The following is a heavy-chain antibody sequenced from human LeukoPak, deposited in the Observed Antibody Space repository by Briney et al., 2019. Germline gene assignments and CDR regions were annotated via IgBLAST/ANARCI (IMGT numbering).Heavy chain of an antibody. D-gene: IGHD6-13*01. V-gene: IGHV1-18*01. CDR3: ARGLRSSWSRRFDP. Sequence: GASVKVSCKASGYTFTSYGISWVRQAPGQGLEWMGLISAYNGNTNYAQKLQGRVTMTTDTSTSTAYMELRSLISDDTAVYYCARGLRSSWSRRFDPWGQGTLVTVSS. J-gene: IGHJ5*02. CDR2: ISAYNGNT. CDR1: GYTFTSYG.